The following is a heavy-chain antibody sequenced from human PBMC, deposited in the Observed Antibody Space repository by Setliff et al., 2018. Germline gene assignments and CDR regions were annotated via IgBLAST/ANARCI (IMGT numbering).Heavy chain of an antibody. V-gene: IGHV1-69*06. Sequence: SVKVSCKASGGTFSSYAISWVRQAPGQGLEWMGRIIPIFGTANYAQKFQGRVTITADKSTSTAYMELGSLRSEDTAVYYCARALLPIYDYSNYEEENYAFDIWGQGTMVTV. CDR3: ARALLPIYDYSNYEEENYAFDI. CDR2: IIPIFGTA. J-gene: IGHJ3*02. D-gene: IGHD4-4*01. CDR1: GGTFSSYA.